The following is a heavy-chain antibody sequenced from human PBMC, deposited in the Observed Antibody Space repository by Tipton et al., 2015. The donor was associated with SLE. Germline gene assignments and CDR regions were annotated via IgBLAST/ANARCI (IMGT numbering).Heavy chain of an antibody. V-gene: IGHV4-39*01. CDR2: IYYSGST. D-gene: IGHD1-26*01. Sequence: TLSLTCTVSGGSISSSSYYWGWIRQPPGKGLEWIGSIYYSGSTYYNPSLKSRVTISVDTSKNQFSLKLSSVTAADTAVYYCARSGQRGSHSVRAFDIWGQGTMVTVSS. J-gene: IGHJ3*02. CDR1: GGSISSSSYY. CDR3: ARSGQRGSHSVRAFDI.